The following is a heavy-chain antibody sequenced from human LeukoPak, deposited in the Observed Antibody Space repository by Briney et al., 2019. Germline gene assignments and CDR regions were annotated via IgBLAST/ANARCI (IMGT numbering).Heavy chain of an antibody. Sequence: PGGTLRLSCAASGFTFSSYAMGWVRQAPGKGLEWVSVISGNGGMTYYADSVKGRFTISRDNSKNTLYLQMNSLRAEDTAVYYCARVRRYSSPHWDYYYYMDVWGKGTTVTVSS. CDR3: ARVRRYSSPHWDYYYYMDV. V-gene: IGHV3-23*01. CDR1: GFTFSSYA. D-gene: IGHD6-13*01. J-gene: IGHJ6*03. CDR2: ISGNGGMT.